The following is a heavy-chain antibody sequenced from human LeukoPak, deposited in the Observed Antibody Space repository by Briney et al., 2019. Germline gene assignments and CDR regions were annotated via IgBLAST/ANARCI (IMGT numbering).Heavy chain of an antibody. CDR1: GGSLNGYY. V-gene: IGHV4-34*01. Sequence: SETLSLTCAVYGGSLNGYYWTWIRQPPGKGLEWIGEINYSGSTIYNPSLESRVTISIDTSENQVSPKVTSVTAADSGVYYCARAPLYYSNPSTYYYYMDVWGKGTTVTVSS. CDR2: INYSGST. J-gene: IGHJ6*03. CDR3: ARAPLYYSNPSTYYYYMDV. D-gene: IGHD4-11*01.